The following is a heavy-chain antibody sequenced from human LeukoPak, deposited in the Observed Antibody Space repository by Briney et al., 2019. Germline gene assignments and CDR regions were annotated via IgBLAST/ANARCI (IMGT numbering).Heavy chain of an antibody. Sequence: PGGSLRLSCAAPGFTFSSYWMSWVRQAPGKGLEWVANIKQDGSEKYYVDSVKGRFTISGDNAKNSLYLQMNSLRAEDTAVYYCARDLMVRGVDLDYWGQGTLVTVSS. J-gene: IGHJ4*02. D-gene: IGHD3-10*01. CDR1: GFTFSSYW. CDR2: IKQDGSEK. CDR3: ARDLMVRGVDLDY. V-gene: IGHV3-7*03.